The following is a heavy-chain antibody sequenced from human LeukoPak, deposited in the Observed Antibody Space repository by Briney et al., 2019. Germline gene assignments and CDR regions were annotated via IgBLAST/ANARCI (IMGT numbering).Heavy chain of an antibody. J-gene: IGHJ4*02. D-gene: IGHD3-22*01. CDR2: IKRKTDGVTT. Sequence: GGSLRLSCAASGFTFSNAWMSWVRQAPGKGPEWVGRIKRKTDGVTTDYAAPVKGRFTISRDYSQNTLYLQMNSLKTEDTAVYYCTTVGQSGYYDSSGYYYFDYWGQGTLVTVSS. CDR1: GFTFSNAW. V-gene: IGHV3-15*01. CDR3: TTVGQSGYYDSSGYYYFDY.